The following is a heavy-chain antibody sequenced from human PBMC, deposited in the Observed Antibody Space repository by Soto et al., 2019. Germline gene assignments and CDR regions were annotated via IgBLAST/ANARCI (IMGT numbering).Heavy chain of an antibody. Sequence: EVQLVESGGGLVQPGGSLRLSCAASGFTFSSYWMHWVRQAPGKGLVWVSRINSDGSSTSYADSVKGRFTISRDNAKNTLYLQMNSLRAEDTAVYYCARVMRRSTAHLGDPHAPFDYWGQGTLVTVSS. CDR1: GFTFSSYW. CDR2: INSDGSST. J-gene: IGHJ4*02. D-gene: IGHD3-16*01. CDR3: ARVMRRSTAHLGDPHAPFDY. V-gene: IGHV3-74*01.